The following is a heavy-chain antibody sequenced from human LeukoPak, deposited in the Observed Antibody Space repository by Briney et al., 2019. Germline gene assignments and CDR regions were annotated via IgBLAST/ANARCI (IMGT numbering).Heavy chain of an antibody. J-gene: IGHJ4*02. Sequence: PGGSLRLSCAASGFSLSGHSMTWIRQAPGKGLEFISYISAGGSLKYSADSVRGRFTISRDNAGNSLYLQMNSVRAEDTAVYYCARETDQNYYDGSGYYTYFDYWGQGTLVTVSS. V-gene: IGHV3-11*01. CDR1: GFSLSGHS. CDR2: ISAGGSLK. CDR3: ARETDQNYYDGSGYYTYFDY. D-gene: IGHD3-22*01.